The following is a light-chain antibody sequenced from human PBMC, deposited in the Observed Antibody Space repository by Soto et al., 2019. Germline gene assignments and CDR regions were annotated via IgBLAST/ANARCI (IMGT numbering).Light chain of an antibody. CDR3: QQLKSYPLT. CDR2: AAS. V-gene: IGKV1-9*01. CDR1: QGISSY. Sequence: IPLTQSPSSLSASVGDRVTITCRASQGISSYLAWYQQKPGKAPKLLIYAASTLQSGVPSRFSGSGSGTDFTLTISSLQPEDFATYYCQQLKSYPLTFGPGTKVDIK. J-gene: IGKJ3*01.